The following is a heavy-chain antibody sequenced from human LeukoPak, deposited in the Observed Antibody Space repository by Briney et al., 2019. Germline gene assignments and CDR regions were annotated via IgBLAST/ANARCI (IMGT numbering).Heavy chain of an antibody. D-gene: IGHD3-22*01. Sequence: GGSLGLSCAASGFTFSNYAMSWVRQGPGKGLEWVSAISGSGTSTYYADSMKGRFTISRDNFKNTLYLEMNSLRAEDTAVYYCAKGGPYYYDSSGYYYFDSWGQGTLVTVSS. V-gene: IGHV3-23*01. CDR3: AKGGPYYYDSSGYYYFDS. CDR1: GFTFSNYA. J-gene: IGHJ4*02. CDR2: ISGSGTST.